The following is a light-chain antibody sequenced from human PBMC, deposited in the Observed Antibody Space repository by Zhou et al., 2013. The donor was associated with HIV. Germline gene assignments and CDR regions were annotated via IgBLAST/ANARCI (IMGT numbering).Light chain of an antibody. V-gene: IGKV3-20*01. Sequence: EIVLTQSPGTLSLSPGERATLSCRASQSVRYSYLAWYQQKFGQAPRLLIYDISSRATGIPDRFSGSGSGTEFTLTISRLEPEDIAVYYCQQYGSSPITFGQGTRLXTK. CDR3: QQYGSSPIT. CDR1: QSVRYSY. J-gene: IGKJ5*01. CDR2: DIS.